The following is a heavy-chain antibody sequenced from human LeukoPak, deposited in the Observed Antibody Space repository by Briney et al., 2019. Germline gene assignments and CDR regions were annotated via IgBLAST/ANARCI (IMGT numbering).Heavy chain of an antibody. Sequence: GESLKISCQTSGYTFTNYWIGWVRQMPGKGLEWMAIIYCDGSKTIYSPSFQTQVTISVDKSTNTAYLQWTSLKASDTAMYYCARRRDGYNYVGTDYWGQGTLVTVSS. CDR3: ARRRDGYNYVGTDY. D-gene: IGHD5-24*01. CDR2: IYCDGSKT. J-gene: IGHJ4*02. CDR1: GYTFTNYW. V-gene: IGHV5-51*01.